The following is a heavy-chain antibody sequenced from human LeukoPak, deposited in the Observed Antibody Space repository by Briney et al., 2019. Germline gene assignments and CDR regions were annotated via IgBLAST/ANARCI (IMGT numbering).Heavy chain of an antibody. CDR3: ARGDYYDSSGYYYYGAFDI. D-gene: IGHD3-22*01. J-gene: IGHJ3*02. V-gene: IGHV1-18*01. Sequence: ASVKVSCKAPGYTFTSYGISWVRQAPGQGLEWMGWISAYNGNTNYAQKLQGRVTMTTDTSTSTAYMELRSLRSDDTAVYYCARGDYYDSSGYYYYGAFDIWGQGTMVTVSS. CDR1: GYTFTSYG. CDR2: ISAYNGNT.